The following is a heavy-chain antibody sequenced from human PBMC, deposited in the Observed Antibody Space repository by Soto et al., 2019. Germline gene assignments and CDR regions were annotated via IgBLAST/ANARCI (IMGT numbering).Heavy chain of an antibody. D-gene: IGHD4-17*01. Sequence: EVQVLESGGGLVQPGGSLRLSCTASGFIFPNYAMMWVRQAPGKGLEWVSAITGGGGGAQYADSVRGRLIISRDNSKNTLYLEMSSVRAEDMAIYYCARDPNGDYIGAFDFWGQGISVTVSS. J-gene: IGHJ3*01. CDR2: ITGGGGGA. CDR3: ARDPNGDYIGAFDF. V-gene: IGHV3-23*01. CDR1: GFIFPNYA.